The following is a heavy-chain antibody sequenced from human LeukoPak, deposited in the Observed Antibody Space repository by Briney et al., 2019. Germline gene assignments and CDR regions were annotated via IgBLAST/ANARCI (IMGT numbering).Heavy chain of an antibody. V-gene: IGHV4-38-2*02. Sequence: SETLSLTCTVSGYSISSGHYWGWIRQPPGKGLEWIGYIYYSGSTNYNPSLKSRVTISVDTSKNQFSLKLSSVTAADTAVYYCARVPITYSSGFYYYYYMDVWGKGTTVTVSS. J-gene: IGHJ6*03. CDR1: GYSISSGHY. D-gene: IGHD6-19*01. CDR3: ARVPITYSSGFYYYYYMDV. CDR2: IYYSGST.